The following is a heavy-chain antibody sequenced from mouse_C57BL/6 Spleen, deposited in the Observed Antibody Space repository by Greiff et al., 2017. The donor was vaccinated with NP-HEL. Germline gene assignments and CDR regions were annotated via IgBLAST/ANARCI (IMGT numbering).Heavy chain of an antibody. CDR3: ALWSNYGAMDY. J-gene: IGHJ4*01. V-gene: IGHV1-61*01. D-gene: IGHD2-5*01. CDR2: IYPSDSET. Sequence: QVQLQQPGAELVRPGSSVKLSCKASGYTFTSYWMDWVKQRPGQGLEWIGNIYPSDSETHYNQKFKDKATLTVDKSSSTAYMQLSSLTSEDSAVYYCALWSNYGAMDYWGQGTSVTVSS. CDR1: GYTFTSYW.